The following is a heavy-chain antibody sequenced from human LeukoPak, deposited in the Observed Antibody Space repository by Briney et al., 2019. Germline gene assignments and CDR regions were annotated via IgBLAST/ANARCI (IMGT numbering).Heavy chain of an antibody. V-gene: IGHV3-23*01. CDR2: MSGSGGKT. CDR3: AKGKRVGAPYYFDS. CDR1: GFTFSSYS. J-gene: IGHJ4*02. D-gene: IGHD1-26*01. Sequence: GGSLRLSCAASGFTFSSYSMNWVRQAPGKGLEWVSAMSGSGGKTYYADSVKVRFTISRDSSQNTLYLQMNNLRADDTAVYYCAKGKRVGAPYYFDSWGQGTLVTVSS.